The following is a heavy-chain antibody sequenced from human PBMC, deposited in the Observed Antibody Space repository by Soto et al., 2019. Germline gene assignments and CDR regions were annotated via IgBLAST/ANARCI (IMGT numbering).Heavy chain of an antibody. CDR2: IIPIFGTA. CDR3: ARGRALLDYFDY. V-gene: IGHV1-69*01. CDR1: GGTFSSYA. J-gene: IGHJ4*02. Sequence: VKVSCKASGGTFSSYAISWVRQAPGQGLEWMGGIIPIFGTANYAQKFQGRVTITADESTSTAYMELSSLRSEDTAVYYCARGRALLDYFDYWGQGTLVTVSS. D-gene: IGHD3-3*02.